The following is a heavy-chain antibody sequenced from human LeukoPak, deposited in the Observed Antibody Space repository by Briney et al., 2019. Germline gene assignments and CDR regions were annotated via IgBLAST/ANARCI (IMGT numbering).Heavy chain of an antibody. CDR2: ISSNGGST. CDR3: VKDLSGSIYAFDI. D-gene: IGHD1-26*01. CDR1: GFTFSSYA. J-gene: IGHJ3*02. Sequence: GGSLRPSCSASGFTFSSYAMHWVRQAPGKGLEFVSPISSNGGSTRSADSVKGRFTFSRDNSKNTLYLQVSSLRAEDTAVYYCVKDLSGSIYAFDIWGQGTMVTVSS. V-gene: IGHV3-64D*06.